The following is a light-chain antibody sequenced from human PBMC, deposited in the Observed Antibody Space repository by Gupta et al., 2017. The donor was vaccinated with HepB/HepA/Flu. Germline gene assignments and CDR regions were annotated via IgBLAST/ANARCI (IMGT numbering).Light chain of an antibody. Sequence: EIAMTQFPAHLSVSPGERAPLACRASQRINTNEAWYQQKPGQAPKLLNYGASNRATGAPARFSGSGSGRDFTLSISSLQSEDIAVYYCQHYNNWPPEKTFGQGTKVEI. CDR3: QHYNNWPPEKT. V-gene: IGKV3-15*01. J-gene: IGKJ1*01. CDR1: QRINTN. CDR2: GAS.